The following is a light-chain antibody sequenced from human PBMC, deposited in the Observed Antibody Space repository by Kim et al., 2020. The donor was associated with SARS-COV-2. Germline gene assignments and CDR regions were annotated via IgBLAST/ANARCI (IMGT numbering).Light chain of an antibody. Sequence: SVKLTCTLSSGHSSNAIAWHQQQSEKGPRFLMKLNSDGSLSKGDGIPDRFSASSSGAEYYLTISSLQSEDEADYYCQTWGTGFWVFGGGTKLTVL. CDR2: LNSDGSL. CDR3: QTWGTGFWV. CDR1: SGHSSNA. V-gene: IGLV4-69*01. J-gene: IGLJ3*02.